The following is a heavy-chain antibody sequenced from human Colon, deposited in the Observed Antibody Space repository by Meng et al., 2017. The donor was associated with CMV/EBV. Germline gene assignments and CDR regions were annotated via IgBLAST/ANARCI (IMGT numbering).Heavy chain of an antibody. D-gene: IGHD2-2*02. CDR3: ARFVVVPAAIPNYGMDV. CDR2: ISAYNGNT. V-gene: IGHV1-18*01. J-gene: IGHJ6*02. CDR1: GYTFTSYG. Sequence: ASVTVSCKASGYTFTSYGISWVRQAPGQGLEWMGWISAYNGNTNYAQKLQGRVTMTTDTSTSTAYMELRSLRSDDTAVYYCARFVVVPAAIPNYGMDVWGQGTTVTVSS.